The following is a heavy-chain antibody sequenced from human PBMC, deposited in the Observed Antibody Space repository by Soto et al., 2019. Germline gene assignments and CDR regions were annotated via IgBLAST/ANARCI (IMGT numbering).Heavy chain of an antibody. Sequence: GGSLRLSCAASGFTFSSYDMHWVRQATGKGLEWVSAIGTAGDTYYPGSVKGRFTISRENAKNSLYLQMNSLRAEDTAVYYCARDRKVSIAARPDYYYGMDVWGQGTTVTVSS. V-gene: IGHV3-13*01. CDR2: IGTAGDT. CDR3: ARDRKVSIAARPDYYYGMDV. CDR1: GFTFSSYD. D-gene: IGHD6-6*01. J-gene: IGHJ6*02.